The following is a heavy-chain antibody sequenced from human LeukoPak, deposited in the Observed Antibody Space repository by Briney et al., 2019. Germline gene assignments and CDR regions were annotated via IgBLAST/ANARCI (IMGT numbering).Heavy chain of an antibody. Sequence: ASVKVSCKASGYTFSSYDINWVRQAPGQGHEWMGWMNPNSGNTGYAQKFQGRVTMTRNTSISTAYMELSSLRSEDTAVYYCARAEGDYGGNPTFYWGQGTLVTVSS. CDR3: ARAEGDYGGNPTFY. V-gene: IGHV1-8*01. D-gene: IGHD4-23*01. J-gene: IGHJ4*02. CDR1: GYTFSSYD. CDR2: MNPNSGNT.